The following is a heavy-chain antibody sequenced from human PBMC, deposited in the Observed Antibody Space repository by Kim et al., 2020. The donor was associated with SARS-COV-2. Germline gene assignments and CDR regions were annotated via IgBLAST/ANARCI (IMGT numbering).Heavy chain of an antibody. Sequence: SENLSLTCTVSGGSISSYYWSWIRQPPGKGLEWIGYIYYSGSTNYNPSLKSRVTISVDTSKNQFSLKLSSVTAADTAVYYCARGPSVWFGELLPYYYYGMDVWGQGTTVTVSS. CDR3: ARGPSVWFGELLPYYYYGMDV. CDR2: IYYSGST. CDR1: GGSISSYY. V-gene: IGHV4-59*01. D-gene: IGHD3-10*01. J-gene: IGHJ6*02.